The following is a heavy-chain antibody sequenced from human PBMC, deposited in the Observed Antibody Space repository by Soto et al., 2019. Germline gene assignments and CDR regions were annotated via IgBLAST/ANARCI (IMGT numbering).Heavy chain of an antibody. D-gene: IGHD3-9*01. Sequence: SETLSLTCNVSGGPIKTGDYYWNWIRQPPGKGLEWIGYVFYSGATNYSPSLKSRAAISMDTSKNQFSLKLSSVTAADTAVYYCARDYYDILTGYYGTFDYWGQGTLVTVSS. CDR1: GGPIKTGDYY. J-gene: IGHJ4*02. V-gene: IGHV4-30-4*01. CDR3: ARDYYDILTGYYGTFDY. CDR2: VFYSGAT.